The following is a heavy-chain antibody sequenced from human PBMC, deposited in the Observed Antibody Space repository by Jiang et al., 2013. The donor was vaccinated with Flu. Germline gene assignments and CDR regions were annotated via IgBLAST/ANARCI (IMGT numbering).Heavy chain of an antibody. Sequence: EVKKPGSVKVSCKASGYTFTSYDINWVRQATGQGLEWMGWMNPNSGNTGYAQKFQGRVTMTRNTSISTAYMELSSLRSEDTAVYYCARGLGVAGNWFDPWGQGTLVTVSS. CDR1: GYTFTSYD. J-gene: IGHJ5*02. V-gene: IGHV1-8*01. CDR3: ARGLGVAGNWFDP. D-gene: IGHD6-19*01. CDR2: MNPNSGNT.